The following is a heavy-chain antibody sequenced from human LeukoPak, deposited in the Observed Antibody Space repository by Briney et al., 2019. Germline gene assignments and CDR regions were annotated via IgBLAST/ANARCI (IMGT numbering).Heavy chain of an antibody. J-gene: IGHJ4*02. CDR2: IRVGGET. Sequence: PGGSLKLSCAASGFTCSSYAMNWVHQAPGKELEWVSAIRVGGETHYADSVKGRFTISRDNSENTLYLQMSGLRAEDTAVYHCAKGTGDAGYYFDYWGQGTLVTVSS. V-gene: IGHV3-23*01. D-gene: IGHD7-27*01. CDR1: GFTCSSYA. CDR3: AKGTGDAGYYFDY.